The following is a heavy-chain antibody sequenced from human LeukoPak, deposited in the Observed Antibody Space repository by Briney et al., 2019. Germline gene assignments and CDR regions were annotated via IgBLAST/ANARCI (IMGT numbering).Heavy chain of an antibody. CDR2: MYYSGNI. CDR1: GGSISSSTYY. CDR3: ARDRDVDDFDS. V-gene: IGHV4-39*07. J-gene: IGHJ4*01. D-gene: IGHD2-15*01. Sequence: SETLSLTCTVSGGSISSSTYYWGWIRQPPGKGLEWIGSMYYSGNIYYNPSLKSRVTISVDTSKNQLSLKLSSVTAADTAVYYCARDRDVDDFDSWGHGTLVTVSS.